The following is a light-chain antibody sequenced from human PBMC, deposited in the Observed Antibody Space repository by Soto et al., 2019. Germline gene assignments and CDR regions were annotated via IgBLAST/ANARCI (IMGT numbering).Light chain of an antibody. Sequence: DIQMTQSPSFLSASLGDRVTITCRASQSVGTWLAWYQQRPGKAPKLLIFDASALASGVPSRFSGTGSGTDFSLTIASLQPDDFATYYCQRYYSFAPYTFGQGTKVEIK. V-gene: IGKV1-5*01. CDR1: QSVGTW. CDR3: QRYYSFAPYT. J-gene: IGKJ2*01. CDR2: DAS.